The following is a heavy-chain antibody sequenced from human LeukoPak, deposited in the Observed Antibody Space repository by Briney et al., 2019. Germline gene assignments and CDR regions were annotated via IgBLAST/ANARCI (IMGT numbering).Heavy chain of an antibody. V-gene: IGHV3-23*01. CDR3: ARDFGSIAVAGTQVGY. D-gene: IGHD6-19*01. J-gene: IGHJ4*02. CDR1: GFTFSSYA. Sequence: PGGSLRLSCAASGFTFSSYAMSWVRQAPGKGLEWVSAISGSGGSTYYADSVKGRFTISRDNSKNTLYLQMNSLRAEDTAVYYCARDFGSIAVAGTQVGYWGQGTLVTVSS. CDR2: ISGSGGST.